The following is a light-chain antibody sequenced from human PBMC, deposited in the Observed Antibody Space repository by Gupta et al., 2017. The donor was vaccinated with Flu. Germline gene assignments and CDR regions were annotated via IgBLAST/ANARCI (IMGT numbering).Light chain of an antibody. J-gene: IGKJ1*01. Sequence: EIVMTQSPAILSVSPGERVTLSCRASQSISSNLAWYQQKPGQAPRLLIYGASTRATGIPARLSGGGYGTEFTLTISSLQSEDFAVYYCQRYNSWPPWTFGQGTKVEIK. V-gene: IGKV3-15*01. CDR3: QRYNSWPPWT. CDR2: GAS. CDR1: QSISSN.